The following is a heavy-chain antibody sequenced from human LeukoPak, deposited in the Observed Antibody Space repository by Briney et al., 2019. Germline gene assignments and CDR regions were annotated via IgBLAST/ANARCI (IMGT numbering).Heavy chain of an antibody. CDR1: GYSISSGYY. Sequence: SETLSLICGVSGYSISSGYYWGWIRQPPGKGLEWIGSIYHSGTTYYNASLKSRLMMSLDTSKNQFSLKLSSVTAADTAVYFCASTLRYCTGGTCYAPFDYWGQGILVTVSS. CDR2: IYHSGTT. D-gene: IGHD2-15*01. CDR3: ASTLRYCTGGTCYAPFDY. J-gene: IGHJ4*02. V-gene: IGHV4-38-2*01.